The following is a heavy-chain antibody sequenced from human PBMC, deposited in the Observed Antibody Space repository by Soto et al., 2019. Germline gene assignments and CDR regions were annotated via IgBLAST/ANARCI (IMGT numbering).Heavy chain of an antibody. CDR3: ARPVHSSSWLPPVGAFDY. D-gene: IGHD6-13*01. V-gene: IGHV4-39*01. CDR1: GGSISSSSYY. J-gene: IGHJ4*02. CDR2: IYYSGST. Sequence: QLQLQESGPGLVKPSETLSLTCTVSGGSISSSSYYWGWIRQPPGKGLEWIGSIYYSGSTYYNPSLKSRVTISVDTSKNQFALKLSSVTAAVTAVYYCARPVHSSSWLPPVGAFDYWGQGTLGTVSS.